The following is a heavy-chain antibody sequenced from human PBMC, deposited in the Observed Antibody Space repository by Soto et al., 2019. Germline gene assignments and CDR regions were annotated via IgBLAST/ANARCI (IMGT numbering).Heavy chain of an antibody. Sequence: XXTLSLPCTVSGGSISSYYWSWIRQPPGKGLEWIGYIYYSGSTNYNPSLKSRVTISVDTSKNQFSLKLSYVTAADTAVYYCARDTTVKAFDIWGQGTMVTVSS. CDR1: GGSISSYY. D-gene: IGHD4-17*01. CDR3: ARDTTVKAFDI. J-gene: IGHJ3*02. V-gene: IGHV4-59*01. CDR2: IYYSGST.